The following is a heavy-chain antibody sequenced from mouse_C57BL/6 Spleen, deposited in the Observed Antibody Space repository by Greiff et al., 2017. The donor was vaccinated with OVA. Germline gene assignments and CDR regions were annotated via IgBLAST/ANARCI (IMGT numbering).Heavy chain of an antibody. CDR3: ARGGESPYWYFDV. CDR1: GYTFTSYW. Sequence: QVHVKQPGAELVKPGASVKMSCKASGYTFTSYWITWVKQRPGQGLEWIGDIYPGSGSTNYNEKFKSKATLTVDTSSSTAYMQLSSLTSEDSAVYYCARGGESPYWYFDVWGTGTTVTVSS. V-gene: IGHV1-55*01. CDR2: IYPGSGST. J-gene: IGHJ1*03.